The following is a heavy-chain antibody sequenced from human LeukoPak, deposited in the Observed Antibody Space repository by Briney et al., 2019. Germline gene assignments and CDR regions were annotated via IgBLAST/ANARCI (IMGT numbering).Heavy chain of an antibody. D-gene: IGHD6-13*01. CDR3: AQHTDMGIDIAAAGTRGAFDI. CDR2: IYWDDDK. Sequence: SGPTLVHPTQPLTLTSTFSGFSLSTSGVGVGWIRQPPGKALEWLALIYWDDDKRYSPSLKSRLTITKDTSKNQVVLTMTNMDPVDTATYYCAQHTDMGIDIAAAGTRGAFDIWGQGTMVTVSS. J-gene: IGHJ3*02. CDR1: GFSLSTSGVG. V-gene: IGHV2-5*02.